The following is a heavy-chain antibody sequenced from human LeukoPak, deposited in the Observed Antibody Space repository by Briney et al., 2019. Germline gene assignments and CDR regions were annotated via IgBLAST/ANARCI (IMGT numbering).Heavy chain of an antibody. CDR3: ARNNGMDV. CDR2: VNRDGSET. CDR1: GFALSSHW. J-gene: IGHJ6*02. V-gene: IGHV3-7*03. Sequence: GGSLRLSCAASGFALSSHWMTWVRQVPGRGPEWVANVNRDGSETYYLDSVKGRFTISKDNAKKSLYLQMNSLRAEDTALYHCARNNGMDVWGQGTTVIVSS.